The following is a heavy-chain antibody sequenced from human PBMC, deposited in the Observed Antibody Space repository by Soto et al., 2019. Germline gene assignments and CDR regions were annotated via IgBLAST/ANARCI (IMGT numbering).Heavy chain of an antibody. Sequence: GASVKVSCKASGGTFSSYAISWVRQAPGQGLEWMGGIIPIFGTANYAQKFQGRVTITADESTSTAYMELSSLRSEDTAVYYCARRMNCSGDCYFFQHWGQGTLVTVSS. CDR2: IIPIFGTA. CDR3: ARRMNCSGDCYFFQH. CDR1: GGTFSSYA. J-gene: IGHJ1*01. D-gene: IGHD2-21*02. V-gene: IGHV1-69*13.